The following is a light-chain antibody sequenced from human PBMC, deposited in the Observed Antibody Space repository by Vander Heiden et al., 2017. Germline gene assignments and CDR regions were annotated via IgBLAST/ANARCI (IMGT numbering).Light chain of an antibody. Sequence: SYELTQPPSVSVCPGQTARIICSGDALANQHAYWYQQKPGQAPVMVIFKETERPSGIPERFSGSYSGTTVTLIISGVQAEDEADYYCQSSDSRGIVAFGGGTKLTVL. CDR3: QSSDSRGIVA. V-gene: IGLV3-25*03. CDR1: ALANQH. CDR2: KET. J-gene: IGLJ2*01.